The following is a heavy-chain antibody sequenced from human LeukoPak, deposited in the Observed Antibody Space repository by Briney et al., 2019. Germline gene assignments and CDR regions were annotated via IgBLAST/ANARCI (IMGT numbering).Heavy chain of an antibody. D-gene: IGHD5-12*01. V-gene: IGHV3-53*01. J-gene: IGHJ4*02. CDR3: ARDAGGYGYFDY. CDR1: GFTVSSNY. CDR2: IYTGGST. Sequence: GGSLRLSCAASGFTVSSNYMSWVRQAPGKGLEWVSVIYTGGSTYYADSVKGRFTISRDNSKNTLYLQMNSLRAEDTAVYYCARDAGGYGYFDYWGQGTLVTVSS.